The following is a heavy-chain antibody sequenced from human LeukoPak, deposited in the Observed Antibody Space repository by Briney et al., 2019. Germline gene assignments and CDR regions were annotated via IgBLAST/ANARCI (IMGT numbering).Heavy chain of an antibody. CDR3: AKDQTRNYYGSGSYDY. CDR2: ISGSGGST. V-gene: IGHV3-23*01. Sequence: SGGSLRLSCAASGFTFSSYAMSWVRQAPGKGLEWVSAISGSGGSTYYADSLKGRFTISRDNSKNTLYLQMNSLRAEDTAVYYCAKDQTRNYYGSGSYDYWGQGTLVTVSS. J-gene: IGHJ4*02. CDR1: GFTFSSYA. D-gene: IGHD3-10*01.